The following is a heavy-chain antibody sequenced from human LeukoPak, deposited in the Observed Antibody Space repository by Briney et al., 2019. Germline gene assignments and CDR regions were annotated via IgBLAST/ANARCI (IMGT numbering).Heavy chain of an antibody. V-gene: IGHV1-69*05. D-gene: IGHD2-15*01. CDR3: ACLVVAPDYYMDV. Sequence: ALVKVSCKASGGTFSSYAISWVRQAPGQGLEWMGGIIPIFGTANYAQKFQGRVTITTDESTSTAYMELSSLRSEDTAVYYCACLVVAPDYYMDVWGKGTTVTVSS. J-gene: IGHJ6*03. CDR2: IIPIFGTA. CDR1: GGTFSSYA.